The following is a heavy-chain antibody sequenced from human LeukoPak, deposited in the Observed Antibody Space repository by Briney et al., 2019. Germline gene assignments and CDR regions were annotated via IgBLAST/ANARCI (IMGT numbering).Heavy chain of an antibody. D-gene: IGHD3-10*01. CDR2: VSGSGDST. V-gene: IGHV3-23*01. CDR3: AKPSDYYGSGNYYYYYYYGLDV. Sequence: PGGSLRLSCAASGFTFTNYFLFWVRQAPGKGLEWVSGVSGSGDSTYYADSVKGRFTISRDKSKNTLYLQMFSLRAEDTAVYFCAKPSDYYGSGNYYYYYYYGLDVWGQGTTVTVSS. CDR1: GFTFTNYF. J-gene: IGHJ6*02.